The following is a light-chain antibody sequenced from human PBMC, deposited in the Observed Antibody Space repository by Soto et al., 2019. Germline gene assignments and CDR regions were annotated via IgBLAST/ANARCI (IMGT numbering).Light chain of an antibody. CDR2: LGS. V-gene: IGKV2-28*01. CDR1: QSLLHSNGYNY. J-gene: IGKJ4*01. CDR3: IQAFQTPLT. Sequence: DIVMTQSPLSLPVTPGEPASISCRSSQSLLHSNGYNYLDWYLQKPGQSPQLLIYLGSNRASGVPDRFRGNGSGTDFTLKISRVEAEDVGVYYCIQAFQTPLTFGGGTKVEIK.